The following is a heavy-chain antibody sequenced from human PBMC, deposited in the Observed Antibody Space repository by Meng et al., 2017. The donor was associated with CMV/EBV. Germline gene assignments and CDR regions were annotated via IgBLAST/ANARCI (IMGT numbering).Heavy chain of an antibody. CDR2: IKQDGSEK. CDR3: ASPLFDGMDV. Sequence: GESLKISCAASGFTFSSYWMSWVRQAPGKGLEWVANIKQDGSEKYYVDSVKGRFTISRDNAKNSLYLQMNSLRAEDTAVYYCASPLFDGMDVWGQGTTVTVSS. CDR1: GFTFSSYW. J-gene: IGHJ6*02. V-gene: IGHV3-7*01. D-gene: IGHD2-21*01.